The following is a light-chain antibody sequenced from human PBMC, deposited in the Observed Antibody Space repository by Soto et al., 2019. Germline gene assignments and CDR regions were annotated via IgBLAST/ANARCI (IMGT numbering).Light chain of an antibody. CDR1: QSVSSN. J-gene: IGKJ1*01. V-gene: IGKV3-15*01. Sequence: EIVLTQAPVTLSLSPGEGATLSCKASQSVSSNLAWYQQKPGQAPSLLIYGAFTRATGIPARFSGTGSGTEFTLTISSLQAEDFAVYYCQQYNNWWTFGQGTKVDI. CDR3: QQYNNWWT. CDR2: GAF.